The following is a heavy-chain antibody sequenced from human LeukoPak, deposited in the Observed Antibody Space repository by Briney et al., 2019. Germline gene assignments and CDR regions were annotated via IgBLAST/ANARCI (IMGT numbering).Heavy chain of an antibody. CDR2: IRYDGSNK. Sequence: PGGSLKLSCAASGFTVSSNYMSWVRQAPGKGLEWVAFIRYDGSNKYYADSVKGRFTISRDNSKNTLYLQMNSLRAEDTAVYYCAKCGITIFGVIKSPFDYWGQGTLVTVSS. D-gene: IGHD3-3*01. CDR3: AKCGITIFGVIKSPFDY. J-gene: IGHJ4*02. CDR1: GFTVSSNY. V-gene: IGHV3-30*02.